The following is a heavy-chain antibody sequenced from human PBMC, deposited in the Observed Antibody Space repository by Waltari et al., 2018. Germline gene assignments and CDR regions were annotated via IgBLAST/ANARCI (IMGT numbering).Heavy chain of an antibody. CDR2: IYYSGGT. Sequence: QVQLQESGPGLVKPSETLSLTCTVSGGSISSHYWSWIRQPPGKGLEWIGYIYYSGGTNYNPSLKSRVTISVDTSKNQFSLKLSSVTAADTAVYYCARDLVYSSSSKALWFDPWGQGTLVTVSS. CDR1: GGSISSHY. D-gene: IGHD6-6*01. V-gene: IGHV4-59*11. J-gene: IGHJ5*02. CDR3: ARDLVYSSSSKALWFDP.